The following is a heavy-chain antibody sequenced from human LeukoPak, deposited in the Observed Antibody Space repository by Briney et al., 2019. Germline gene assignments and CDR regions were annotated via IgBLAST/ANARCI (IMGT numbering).Heavy chain of an antibody. V-gene: IGHV3-23*01. D-gene: IGHD5-18*01. Sequence: RPSETLSLTCAVYGGSFSGYYWSWIRQPPGKGLEWVSAISGSGGSTYYADSVKGRFTISRDNSKNTLYLQMNSLRAEDTAVYYCAKRKIQLWLHSTRSYFDYWGQGTLVTVSS. J-gene: IGHJ4*02. CDR3: AKRKIQLWLHSTRSYFDY. CDR2: ISGSGGST. CDR1: GGSFSGYY.